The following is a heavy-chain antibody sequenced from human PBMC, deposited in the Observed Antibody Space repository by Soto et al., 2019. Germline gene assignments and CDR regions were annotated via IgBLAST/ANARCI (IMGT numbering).Heavy chain of an antibody. J-gene: IGHJ4*02. D-gene: IGHD5-18*01. CDR3: AKDVTETGGYSYVLEAPYYFDY. CDR2: ISYDGSNK. Sequence: QVQLVESGGGVVQPGRSLRLSCAASGFTFSSYGMHWVRQAPGKGLEWVAVISYDGSNKYYADSVKGRFTISRDNSKNTLYLQMNSLRAEDTAVYYCAKDVTETGGYSYVLEAPYYFDYWGQGTLVTVSS. CDR1: GFTFSSYG. V-gene: IGHV3-30*18.